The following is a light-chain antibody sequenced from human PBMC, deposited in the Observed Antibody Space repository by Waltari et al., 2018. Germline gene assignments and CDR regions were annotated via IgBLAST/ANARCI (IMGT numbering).Light chain of an antibody. CDR1: QSIATN. V-gene: IGKV3-15*01. J-gene: IGKJ5*01. CDR2: DAS. CDR3: QQYNLWPPIT. Sequence: EVVMTQSPATLSVSPGGRATLSCRASQSIATNLAWYQQRRGQAPRLLIFDASTRATSISGRFSGSGSGTEFTLTISSLQSEDSAVYYCQQYNLWPPITFGQGTRLEIK.